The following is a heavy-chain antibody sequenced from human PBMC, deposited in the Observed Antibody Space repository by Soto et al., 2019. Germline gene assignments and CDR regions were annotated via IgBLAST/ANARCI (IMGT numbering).Heavy chain of an antibody. CDR3: ARRERESSAFDPNNWFGP. D-gene: IGHD5-12*01. V-gene: IGHV4-59*08. J-gene: IGHJ5*02. CDR1: GGSISDSY. Sequence: PSDTLSLTCTVSGGSISDSYWGWIRQPPEKGLEWMGYIYYSGSTKYNPSLKSRATISLDRSKSQFSLELSSMTAADTAVYYCARRERESSAFDPNNWFGPWGQGVLVNVSS. CDR2: IYYSGST.